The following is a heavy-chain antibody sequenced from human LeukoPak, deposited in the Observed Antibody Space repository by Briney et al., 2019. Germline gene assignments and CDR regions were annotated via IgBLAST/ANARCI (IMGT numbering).Heavy chain of an antibody. CDR3: ARGGDYGDYVY. V-gene: IGHV4-34*01. Sequence: SQTLSLTCAVYGGSFSGYYWSWIRQPPGKGLEWIGEINHSGSTNYNPSLKSRVTISVDTSKNQFSLKLSSVIAADTAVYYCARGGDYGDYVYWGQGTLVTVSS. CDR2: INHSGST. J-gene: IGHJ4*02. D-gene: IGHD4-17*01. CDR1: GGSFSGYY.